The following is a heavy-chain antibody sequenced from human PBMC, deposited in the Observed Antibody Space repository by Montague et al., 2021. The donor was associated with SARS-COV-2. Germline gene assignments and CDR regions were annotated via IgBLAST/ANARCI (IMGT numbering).Heavy chain of an antibody. D-gene: IGHD4/OR15-4a*01. CDR1: GGSISSYY. CDR2: INYNGST. J-gene: IGHJ3*01. V-gene: IGHV4-59*08. Sequence: SETLSLTCTVSGGSISSYYFSWIRQPPGKGLEWIGYINYNGSTNYSPSLQSRITISVDSSKTQFSLRLTSVTAADTAVYYCARNGAGCEFGGRNWCSDSFDVWGQGTVVTVSS. CDR3: ARNGAGCEFGGRNWCSDSFDV.